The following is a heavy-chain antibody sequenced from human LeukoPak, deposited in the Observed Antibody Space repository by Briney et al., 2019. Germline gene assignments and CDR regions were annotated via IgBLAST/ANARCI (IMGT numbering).Heavy chain of an antibody. Sequence: GESLKISCKGSGYSFTSYWIAWVRQMPGKGLDWMGIIYPGDSDTTYSPSFQGQVTISADKSITTAYLQWSSLKASDTAMYYCARLYGDYGRRYFDLWGRGTLVTVSS. J-gene: IGHJ2*01. D-gene: IGHD4-17*01. CDR1: GYSFTSYW. CDR3: ARLYGDYGRRYFDL. CDR2: IYPGDSDT. V-gene: IGHV5-51*01.